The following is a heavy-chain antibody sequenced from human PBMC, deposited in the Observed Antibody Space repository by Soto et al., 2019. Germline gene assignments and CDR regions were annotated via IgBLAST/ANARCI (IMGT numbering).Heavy chain of an antibody. J-gene: IGHJ4*02. Sequence: SVKVYCKASGYTFTSYAMQWVRQARGQRLEWIGWIVVGSGNTNYAQKFQERVTITRDMSTSTAYMELSSLRSEDTAVYYCAADRIAVAGAFDYWGQGTLVTVSS. D-gene: IGHD6-19*01. CDR2: IVVGSGNT. CDR1: GYTFTSYA. V-gene: IGHV1-58*02. CDR3: AADRIAVAGAFDY.